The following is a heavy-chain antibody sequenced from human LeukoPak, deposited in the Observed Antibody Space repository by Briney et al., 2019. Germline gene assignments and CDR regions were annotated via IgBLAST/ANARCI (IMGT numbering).Heavy chain of an antibody. V-gene: IGHV3-7*01. J-gene: IGHJ4*02. CDR1: GFTFSGYW. D-gene: IGHD1-1*01. CDR2: IKQDGSEK. CDR3: ARDQSGTGFDY. Sequence: GGSLRLSCAASGFTFSGYWMSWVRQAPGKGLEWVANIKQDGSEKYYVDSVKGRFTISRDNAKNSLYLQMNSLRAEDTAVYYCARDQSGTGFDYWGQGTLVTVSS.